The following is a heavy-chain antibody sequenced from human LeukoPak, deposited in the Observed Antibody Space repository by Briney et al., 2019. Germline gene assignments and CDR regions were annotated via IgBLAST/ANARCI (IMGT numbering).Heavy chain of an antibody. J-gene: IGHJ4*02. D-gene: IGHD1-7*01. V-gene: IGHV3-23*01. CDR1: GFTVSSYA. CDR3: AKKKGYNWNFVIDYFDY. Sequence: GGSLRLSCAASGFTVSSYAMSWVRQAPGKGLEWVSAISGSGGSTYYADSVKGRFTISRDNSKNTLYLQMNSLRAEDTAVYYCAKKKGYNWNFVIDYFDYWGQGTLVTVSS. CDR2: ISGSGGST.